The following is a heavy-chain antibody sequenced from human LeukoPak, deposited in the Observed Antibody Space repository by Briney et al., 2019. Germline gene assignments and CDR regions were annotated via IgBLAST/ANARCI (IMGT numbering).Heavy chain of an antibody. D-gene: IGHD6-13*01. CDR2: ISAYNGNT. J-gene: IGHJ4*02. CDR3: ARDRGRAAAAGQAYNY. V-gene: IGHV1-18*01. CDR1: GYTFTSYG. Sequence: ASVKVSCKASGYTFTSYGISWVRQAPGQGLEWMGWISAYNGNTNYAQKLQGRVTMTTDTSTSTAYMELRSLRSDDTAVYYCARDRGRAAAAGQAYNYWGQGTLVTVSS.